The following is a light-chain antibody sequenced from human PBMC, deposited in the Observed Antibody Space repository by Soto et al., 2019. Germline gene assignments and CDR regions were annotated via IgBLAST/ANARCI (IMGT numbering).Light chain of an antibody. CDR3: QQYNSYSGFT. J-gene: IGKJ3*01. Sequence: DLQMTQSPSTLSASVGDRVTITCRASQSISSWLAWYQQKPGKAPKLLIYKASSLESGVPSRFSGSGSGTEFPLTISSLQPDDFATYYCQQYNSYSGFTFGPGTKVDIK. V-gene: IGKV1-5*03. CDR2: KAS. CDR1: QSISSW.